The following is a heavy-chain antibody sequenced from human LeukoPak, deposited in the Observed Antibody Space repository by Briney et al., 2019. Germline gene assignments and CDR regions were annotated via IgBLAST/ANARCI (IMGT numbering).Heavy chain of an antibody. J-gene: IGHJ6*02. V-gene: IGHV1-2*04. D-gene: IGHD3-9*01. CDR1: GYTFTGYY. CDR3: ARQGYDILTRIYYYGMDV. Sequence: ASVKVSCKASGYTFTGYYMHWVRQAPGQGLEWMGWINPNSGGTNYAQKFQGWVTMTRDTSISTAYMELSRLRSDDTAVYYCARQGYDILTRIYYYGMDVWGQGTTVTVSS. CDR2: INPNSGGT.